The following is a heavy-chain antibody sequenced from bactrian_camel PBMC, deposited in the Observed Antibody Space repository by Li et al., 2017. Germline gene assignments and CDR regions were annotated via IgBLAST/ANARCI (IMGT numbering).Heavy chain of an antibody. CDR2: IDTGDGST. D-gene: IGHD2*01. J-gene: IGHJ4*01. V-gene: IGHV3S1*01. CDR3: AAETLDRGRCYRSRLLYSY. Sequence: HVQLVESGGGSALAGGSVRLSCAASGYTFNTYSWFRQAPGQEREGVAAIDTGDGSTYYLNSVEGRFTISRDNATNTVYLQMNKLTPEDTNKYYCAAETLDRGRCYRSRLLYSYWGQGTQVTVS. CDR1: GYTFNTY.